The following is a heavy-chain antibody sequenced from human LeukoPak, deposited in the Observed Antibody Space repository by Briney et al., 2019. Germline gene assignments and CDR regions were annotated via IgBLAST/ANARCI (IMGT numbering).Heavy chain of an antibody. CDR3: ARDGIQPGPSSKFDP. CDR1: GFTFSSYG. Sequence: GGSLRLSCAASGFTFSSYGMSWVRQAPGKGLEWVSAISGSGGSTYYADSVKGRFTISRDNSKNTLYLQMNSLRAEDTAVYYCARDGIQPGPSSKFDPWGQGTLVTVSS. CDR2: ISGSGGST. D-gene: IGHD5-18*01. J-gene: IGHJ5*02. V-gene: IGHV3-23*01.